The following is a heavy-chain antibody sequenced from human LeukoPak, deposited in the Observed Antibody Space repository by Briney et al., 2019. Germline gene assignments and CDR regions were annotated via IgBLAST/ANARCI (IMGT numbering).Heavy chain of an antibody. J-gene: IGHJ5*02. Sequence: KPSETVSLTCTVSGGSISSSSYYWGWIRQPPGKGLEWIGSIYYSGSTYYNPSLKSRVTISVDTSKNQFSLKLSSVTAADTAVYYCARHRIRSWFDPWGQGTLVTVSS. D-gene: IGHD2-15*01. CDR1: GGSISSSSYY. CDR3: ARHRIRSWFDP. CDR2: IYYSGST. V-gene: IGHV4-39*01.